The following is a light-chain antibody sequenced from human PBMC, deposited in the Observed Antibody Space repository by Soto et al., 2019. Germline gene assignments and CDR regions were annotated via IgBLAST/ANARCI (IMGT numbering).Light chain of an antibody. CDR3: QQCSTYPLT. Sequence: DNHMTQSPSTLSSSVGHRVTITCRASQTISTWLAWYQQKPGKAPKLVIYKASSLESGVPSRFSGSGSGTEFTLTISSLQPDDFATYYCQQCSTYPLTFGGGTKVDIK. V-gene: IGKV1-5*03. CDR2: KAS. J-gene: IGKJ4*01. CDR1: QTISTW.